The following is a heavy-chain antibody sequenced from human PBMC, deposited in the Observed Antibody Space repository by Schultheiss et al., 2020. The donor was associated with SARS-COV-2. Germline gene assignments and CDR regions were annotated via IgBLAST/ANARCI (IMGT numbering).Heavy chain of an antibody. CDR2: ISWNSGSI. J-gene: IGHJ6*03. V-gene: IGHV3-9*01. CDR1: GFTFDDYA. CDR3: AREGPAACSSTSCYLFGYYYYYYMDV. Sequence: GGSLRLSCAASGFTFDDYAMHWVRQAPGKGLEWVSGISWNSGSIGYADSVKGRFTISRDNAKNSLYLQMNSLRAEDTAVYYCAREGPAACSSTSCYLFGYYYYYYMDVWGKGTTVTVSS. D-gene: IGHD2-2*01.